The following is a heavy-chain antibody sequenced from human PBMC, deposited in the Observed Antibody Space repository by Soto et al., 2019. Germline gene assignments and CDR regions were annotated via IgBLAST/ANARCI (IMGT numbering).Heavy chain of an antibody. V-gene: IGHV3-7*03. CDR2: IKHDTSEA. CDR1: GFTFSDYY. D-gene: IGHD3-16*02. CDR3: ARDGLLFSGPYRPSRFDY. J-gene: IGHJ4*02. Sequence: GGSLRLSCAASGFTFSDYYMSWIRQAPGRGLEWVGNIKHDTSEAHYADSVKGRFTITGDNIKNFLFLQMRDLRADDTASYYCARDGLLFSGPYRPSRFDYWGLGALVTVSS.